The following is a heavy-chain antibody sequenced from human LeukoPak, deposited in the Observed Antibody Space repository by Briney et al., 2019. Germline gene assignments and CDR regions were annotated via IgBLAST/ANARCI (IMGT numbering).Heavy chain of an antibody. D-gene: IGHD6-19*01. CDR3: ARDFWYSSGWYSDY. V-gene: IGHV1-8*01. CDR1: GYSFTSYD. J-gene: IGHJ4*02. CDR2: MNANSGNT. Sequence: GASVKVSCNTSGYSFTSYDINWVRQAAGQGLEWMGWMNANSGNTGYAQKFQGRVTITRNTSISTAYMELSSLRSEDTAVYYCARDFWYSSGWYSDYWGQGTLVTVSS.